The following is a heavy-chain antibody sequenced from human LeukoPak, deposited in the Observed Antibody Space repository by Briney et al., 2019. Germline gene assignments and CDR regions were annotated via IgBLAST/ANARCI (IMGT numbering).Heavy chain of an antibody. V-gene: IGHV4-59*01. D-gene: IGHD3-16*01. CDR2: RYYSGST. CDR3: ARVRGDFETD. J-gene: IGHJ1*01. Sequence: SETLSLTCSVSGGSISSYYWTWIRQHPGKGLEWIGYRYYSGSTTYNPSLKSRVTISVDTSKSQFSLKLISVTAADTAIYYCARVRGDFETDWGQGTLVTVYS. CDR1: GGSISSYY.